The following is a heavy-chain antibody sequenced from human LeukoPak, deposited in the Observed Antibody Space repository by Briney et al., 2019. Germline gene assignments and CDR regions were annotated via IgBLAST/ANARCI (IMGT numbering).Heavy chain of an antibody. V-gene: IGHV3-9*01. CDR1: GFTFDDYA. D-gene: IGHD3-10*01. J-gene: IGHJ5*02. Sequence: SGGSLRLSCAASGFTFDDYAMHWVRQAPGKGLEWVSGISWNSGSIGYADSVKGRFTISRDNAKNSLYLQMNSLRAEDTALYYCAKGVRGVIKRIITHAINWFDPWGQGTLVTVSS. CDR2: ISWNSGSI. CDR3: AKGVRGVIKRIITHAINWFDP.